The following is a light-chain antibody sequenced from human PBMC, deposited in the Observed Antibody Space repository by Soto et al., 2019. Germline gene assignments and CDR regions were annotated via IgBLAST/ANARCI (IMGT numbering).Light chain of an antibody. Sequence: EIVMTQSPATLSVSPGERATLSCRASQSVSSSLAWYQQKPGQAPRLLIYGAYTRATGIPARFSGSGSGTELTLTISSLQSEDFAVYYCQQYNNWYTFGQGTKLEIK. J-gene: IGKJ2*01. CDR2: GAY. CDR3: QQYNNWYT. CDR1: QSVSSS. V-gene: IGKV3D-15*01.